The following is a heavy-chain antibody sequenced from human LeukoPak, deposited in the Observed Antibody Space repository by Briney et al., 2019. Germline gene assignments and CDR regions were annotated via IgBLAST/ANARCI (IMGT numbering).Heavy chain of an antibody. CDR2: IYYSGST. J-gene: IGHJ4*02. CDR1: GGSISSSSYY. D-gene: IGHD7-27*01. V-gene: IGHV4-61*05. Sequence: SETLSLTCTVSGGSISSSSYYWGWIRQPPGKGLEWIGYIYYSGSTNYNPSLKSRVTISLDTSKNQFSLKLSSVTAADTAVYYCARKRPWGLSRYFDYWGQGTLVTVSS. CDR3: ARKRPWGLSRYFDY.